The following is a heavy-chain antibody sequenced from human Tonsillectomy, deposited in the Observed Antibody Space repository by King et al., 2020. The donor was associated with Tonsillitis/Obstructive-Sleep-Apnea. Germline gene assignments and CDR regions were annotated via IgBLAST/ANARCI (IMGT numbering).Heavy chain of an antibody. Sequence: VTLKESGPVLVKPTETLTLTCTVSGFSLSNARMGESWIRQPPGKALEWLAHIFSNDEKSYSTSLKSRLTISKDTSKSQVVLTMTNMDPVDTATYYCARCSSPVHYYYYMDVWGKGTTVTVSS. J-gene: IGHJ6*03. D-gene: IGHD6-6*01. CDR1: GFSLSNARMG. CDR3: ARCSSPVHYYYYMDV. CDR2: IFSNDEK. V-gene: IGHV2-26*01.